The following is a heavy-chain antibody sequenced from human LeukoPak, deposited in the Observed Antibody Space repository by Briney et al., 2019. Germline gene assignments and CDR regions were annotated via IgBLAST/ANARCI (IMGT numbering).Heavy chain of an antibody. CDR3: ARGVEYFDWLSHAGYYFDY. J-gene: IGHJ4*02. D-gene: IGHD3-9*01. CDR1: GGSFSGYY. Sequence: SETLSLTCAVYGGSFSGYYWSWIRQPPGKGLEWIGEINHSGSTNYNPSLKSRVTISVNTSKNQSSLKLSSVTAADTAVYYCARGVEYFDWLSHAGYYFDYWGQGTLVTVSS. CDR2: INHSGST. V-gene: IGHV4-34*01.